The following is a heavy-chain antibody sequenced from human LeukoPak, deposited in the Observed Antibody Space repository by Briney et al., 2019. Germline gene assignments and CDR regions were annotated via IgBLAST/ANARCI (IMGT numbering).Heavy chain of an antibody. CDR3: ARDAEAAGTNGNFDY. V-gene: IGHV4-4*02. CDR1: GGSISSSNW. Sequence: SGTLSLTCAVSGGSISSSNWWSWVRQPPGKGLEWIGEIYHSGSTNYNPSLKSRVTISVDKSKNQFSLKLSSVTAADTAVYYCARDAEAAGTNGNFDYWGQGTLVTVSS. J-gene: IGHJ4*02. CDR2: IYHSGST. D-gene: IGHD6-13*01.